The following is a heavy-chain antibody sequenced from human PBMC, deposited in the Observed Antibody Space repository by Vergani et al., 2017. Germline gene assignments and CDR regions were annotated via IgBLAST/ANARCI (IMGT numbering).Heavy chain of an antibody. V-gene: IGHV3-23*01. CDR3: AKDALRYFDWPNECCYYMDV. CDR1: GFTFSSYA. D-gene: IGHD3-9*01. J-gene: IGHJ6*03. Sequence: EVQLLESGGGLVQPGGSLRLSCAASGFTFSSYAMSWVRQAPGKGLEWVSAISGSGGSTYYADSVKGRFTISRDNSKNTLYLQMNSMRAGDTAVYYCAKDALRYFDWPNECCYYMDVWGKGTTVTVSS. CDR2: ISGSGGST.